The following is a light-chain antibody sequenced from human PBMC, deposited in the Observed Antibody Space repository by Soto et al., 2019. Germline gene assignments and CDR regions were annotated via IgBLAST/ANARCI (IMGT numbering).Light chain of an antibody. Sequence: FVLPQSPGTLSLSPGERATLSCRASQTVRNNYLAWYQQKPGQAPRLLIYGASNRATGIPDRFSGSGSGTDFTLTISRLEPEDFAVYYCQQYGSSGTFGQGTKVDIK. CDR3: QQYGSSGT. CDR1: QTVRNNY. CDR2: GAS. V-gene: IGKV3-20*01. J-gene: IGKJ1*01.